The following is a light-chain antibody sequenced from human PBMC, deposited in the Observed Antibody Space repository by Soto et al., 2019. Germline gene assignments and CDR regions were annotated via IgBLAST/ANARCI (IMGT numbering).Light chain of an antibody. CDR3: SSYAGIHNLASV. J-gene: IGLJ2*01. CDR1: SSDVGGYNY. Sequence: QSALTQPPSASGSPGQSVTISCTGTSSDVGGYNYVSWYQQHPGKAPKLMIYEVSKPPAWVPDRFSGSKSGNTAFLTVSGPPAEYEADYYCSSYAGIHNLASVFGGAPKLTVL. CDR2: EVS. V-gene: IGLV2-8*01.